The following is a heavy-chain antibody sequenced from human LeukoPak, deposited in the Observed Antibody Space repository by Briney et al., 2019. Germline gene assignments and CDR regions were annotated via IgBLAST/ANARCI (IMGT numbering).Heavy chain of an antibody. Sequence: ASVKVSCKASGYTFTGYYMHWVRQAPGQGLEWMGWINPNSGGTNYAQKFQGRVTMTRDTSISTAYMELSRLRSDDTAVCYCVRSTYCSGGSCYRYYFDYWGQGTLVTVSS. CDR1: GYTFTGYY. J-gene: IGHJ4*02. CDR3: VRSTYCSGGSCYRYYFDY. V-gene: IGHV1-2*02. D-gene: IGHD2-15*01. CDR2: INPNSGGT.